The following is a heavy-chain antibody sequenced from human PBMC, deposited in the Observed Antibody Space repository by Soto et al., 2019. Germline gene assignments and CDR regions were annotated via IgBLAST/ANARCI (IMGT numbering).Heavy chain of an antibody. CDR2: IYYSGTT. D-gene: IGHD3-3*01. CDR3: ARGVDFEGFSPYGMDV. J-gene: IGHJ6*02. V-gene: IGHV4-30-4*01. CDR1: GGSTNTGDYY. Sequence: SETLSLTCTVSGGSTNTGDYYWTWIRQPRGMGLEWIGYIYYSGTTYYNPSLKSRVSLSLDTSKNHFSLRLTSVTAADTAVYYCARGVDFEGFSPYGMDVWGQGTTVTVSS.